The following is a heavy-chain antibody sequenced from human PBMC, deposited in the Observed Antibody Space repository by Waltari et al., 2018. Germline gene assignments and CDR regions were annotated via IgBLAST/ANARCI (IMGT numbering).Heavy chain of an antibody. CDR1: RYAFHHAL. Sequence: LVESGGDVVQSGRSLRPSCVSSRYAFHHALLPWVRQAPGKGLEWVSAMSYGGYSKYYADSVKGRFTISRDDSLNTVYLQLDSLTVEDTAIYYCAREGYTSGRAGIFDYWGQGTLVTVSS. CDR3: AREGYTSGRAGIFDY. D-gene: IGHD6-19*01. J-gene: IGHJ4*02. V-gene: IGHV3-30-3*01. CDR2: MSYGGYSK.